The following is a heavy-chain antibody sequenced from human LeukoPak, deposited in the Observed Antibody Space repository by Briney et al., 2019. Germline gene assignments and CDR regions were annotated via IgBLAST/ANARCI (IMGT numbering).Heavy chain of an antibody. D-gene: IGHD3-22*01. CDR3: ARGFYDSSGYYYLDY. J-gene: IGHJ4*02. Sequence: SETLSLTCTVSGDSISNYYWSWIRQPPGKGLEWIAYIYYRGSTNYNPSRKSRVIISVDTSKNQLSLKLSSVTAADTAVYYCARGFYDSSGYYYLDYWGQGTLVTVSS. V-gene: IGHV4-59*08. CDR2: IYYRGST. CDR1: GDSISNYY.